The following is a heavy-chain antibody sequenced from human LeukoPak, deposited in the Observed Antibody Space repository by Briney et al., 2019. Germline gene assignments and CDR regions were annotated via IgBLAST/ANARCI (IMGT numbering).Heavy chain of an antibody. CDR1: GYSFTTYW. CDR3: ARVVNLSFDY. CDR2: IYPGDSDT. V-gene: IGHV5-51*01. Sequence: GQSLKISCKGSGYSFTTYWIAWVRQVPGRALEWMGIIYPGDSDTRYSPSFQGQVTFSAGKSINTAYLQWSSLKASDTAIFYCARVVNLSFDYWGQGTLVTASS. J-gene: IGHJ4*02. D-gene: IGHD2-15*01.